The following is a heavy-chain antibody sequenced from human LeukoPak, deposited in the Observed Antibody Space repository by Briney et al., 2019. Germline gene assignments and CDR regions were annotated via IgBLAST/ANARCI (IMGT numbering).Heavy chain of an antibody. CDR1: GFTLSSYS. CDR2: ISSSSSYI. J-gene: IGHJ3*02. V-gene: IGHV3-21*04. D-gene: IGHD4-23*01. Sequence: GGSLRLSCAASGFTLSSYSMNWVRQAPGKGLEWVSSISSSSSYIYYADSVKGRFTISRDNSKNTLYLQMNSLRAEDTAVYYCANTLTTVVIPGAFDIWGQGTMVTVSS. CDR3: ANTLTTVVIPGAFDI.